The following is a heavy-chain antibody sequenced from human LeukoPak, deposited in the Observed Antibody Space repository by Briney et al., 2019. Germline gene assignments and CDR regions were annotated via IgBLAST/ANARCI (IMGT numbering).Heavy chain of an antibody. CDR3: ARDRGDGIAVAGYFDY. CDR2: ISPSGGST. D-gene: IGHD6-19*01. V-gene: IGHV1-46*01. CDR1: GYTFTSNY. Sequence: ASVKVSCKAFGYTFTSNYMHWVRQAPGQGPEWMGVISPSGGSTTYAQKLQGRVTLTRDMSTSTAYMELRSLRSDDTAVYYGARDRGDGIAVAGYFDYWGQGTLVTVSS. J-gene: IGHJ4*02.